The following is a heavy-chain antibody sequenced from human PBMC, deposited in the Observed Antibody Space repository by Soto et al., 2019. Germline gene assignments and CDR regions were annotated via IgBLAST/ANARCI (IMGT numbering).Heavy chain of an antibody. Sequence: SETLSLTCTVSGGSISRSTYYWGWIRQPPGKGLEWIGSIYQSGSTYYNPSLRSRATISVDTSKKQFSLKLSSVTAADTAVYYCARVLGAPLYYFDYWGQGILVTVSS. V-gene: IGHV4-39*07. D-gene: IGHD1-26*01. J-gene: IGHJ4*02. CDR1: GGSISRSTYY. CDR3: ARVLGAPLYYFDY. CDR2: IYQSGST.